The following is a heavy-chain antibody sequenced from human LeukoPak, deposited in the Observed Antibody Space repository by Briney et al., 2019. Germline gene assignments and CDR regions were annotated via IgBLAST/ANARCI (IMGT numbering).Heavy chain of an antibody. Sequence: SETLSLTCTVSGDSINSLDLWSWVRQPPGKGLEWIGEMYLSGTTHSNPSVKSRVTISIDKSKNQFFLNLSSVTAADTAIYYCARVPPARVGTFDYWGQGTLVTVSS. CDR3: ARVPPARVGTFDY. CDR1: GDSINSLDL. J-gene: IGHJ4*02. D-gene: IGHD1-26*01. V-gene: IGHV4-4*02. CDR2: MYLSGTT.